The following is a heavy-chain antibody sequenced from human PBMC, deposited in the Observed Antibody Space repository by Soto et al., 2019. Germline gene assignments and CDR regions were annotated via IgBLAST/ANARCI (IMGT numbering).Heavy chain of an antibody. CDR3: AKDRPTTVTILSGFDY. Sequence: GGSLRLSCAASGFTFSSYAMSWVRQAPGKGLEWVSAISGSGGSTYYADSVKGRFTISRDNSKNTLYLQMNSLRAKDTAVYYCAKDRPTTVTILSGFDYWGQGTLVTVSS. CDR2: ISGSGGST. D-gene: IGHD4-17*01. V-gene: IGHV3-23*01. CDR1: GFTFSSYA. J-gene: IGHJ4*02.